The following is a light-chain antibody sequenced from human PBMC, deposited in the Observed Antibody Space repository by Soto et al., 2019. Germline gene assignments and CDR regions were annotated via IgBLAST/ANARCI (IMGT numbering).Light chain of an antibody. CDR2: EVS. V-gene: IGLV2-14*01. CDR1: SSDVGGYNY. Sequence: QSVLTQPASVSGSPGQSITISCTGTSSDVGGYNYVSWYQQHPGKAPKLMIYEVSNRPSRVSNRFSGSKSGNTASLTISGLQAEDEADYYCSSYTSSSRVFGGGTKLTVL. CDR3: SSYTSSSRV. J-gene: IGLJ3*02.